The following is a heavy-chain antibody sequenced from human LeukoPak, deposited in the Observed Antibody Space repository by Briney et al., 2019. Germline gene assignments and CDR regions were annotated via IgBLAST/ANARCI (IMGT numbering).Heavy chain of an antibody. CDR1: GFIFSDYG. J-gene: IGHJ4*02. Sequence: GGSLKLSCEGSGFIFSDYGIHWVRQAPGKGLEYVSGISSNGGSTYYVNSVRGRFTMSRDNSKNTLDLQMDGLRVDDTALYYCARVQTRGWLNSFDVWGQGTLVTVS. V-gene: IGHV3-64*01. CDR3: ARVQTRGWLNSFDV. CDR2: ISSNGGST. D-gene: IGHD6-19*01.